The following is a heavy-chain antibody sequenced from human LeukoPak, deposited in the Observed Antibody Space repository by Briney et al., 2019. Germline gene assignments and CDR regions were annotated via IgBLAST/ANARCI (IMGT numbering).Heavy chain of an antibody. D-gene: IGHD6-13*01. CDR1: GFTFSSYG. CDR2: ISYDGSNK. CDR3: AKDADYGMDV. J-gene: IGHJ6*02. Sequence: GRSLRLSCAASGFTFSSYGMHWVRQAPGKGLEWVAVISYDGSNKYYADSVKGRFTISRDNSKNTLYLQMNSLRAEDTAVYYCAKDADYGMDVWGQGTMVTVSS. V-gene: IGHV3-30*18.